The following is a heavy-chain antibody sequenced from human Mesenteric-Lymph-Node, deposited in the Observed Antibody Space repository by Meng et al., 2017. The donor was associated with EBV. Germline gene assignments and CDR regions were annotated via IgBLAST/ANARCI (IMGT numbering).Heavy chain of an antibody. CDR2: INPNSGGT. D-gene: IGHD6-13*01. CDR3: ARVSSQTQSSSYINWFDP. J-gene: IGHJ5*02. CDR1: GYTFTGYY. V-gene: IGHV1-2*06. Sequence: QVQLVQSGAEVKKPGASVKVSCKASGYTFTGYYMHWVRQAPGQGLEWMGRINPNSGGTNYAQKFQGRVTMTRDTSISTAYMELSRLRSDDTAVYYCARVSSQTQSSSYINWFDPWGQGTLVTVSS.